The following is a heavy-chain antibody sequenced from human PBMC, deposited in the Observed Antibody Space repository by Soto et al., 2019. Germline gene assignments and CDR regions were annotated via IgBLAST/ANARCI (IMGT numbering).Heavy chain of an antibody. V-gene: IGHV4-34*01. CDR2: INHSGGT. CDR1: GGSFSGYY. J-gene: IGHJ4*02. D-gene: IGHD2-8*02. CDR3: ARDKITGLFDY. Sequence: QVQLQQWGAGLLKPSETLSLTCAVFGGSFSGYYWTWIRQPPGTGLEWIGEINHSGGTTYNPSLTSLVTISVDTSKNQFSLKLTSVTAADTAVYYCARDKITGLFDYWGQGTLVTVSS.